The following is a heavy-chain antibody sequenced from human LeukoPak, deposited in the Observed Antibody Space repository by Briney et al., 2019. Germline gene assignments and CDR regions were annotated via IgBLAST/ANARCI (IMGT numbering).Heavy chain of an antibody. CDR1: GGSFSGYY. Sequence: PSETLSLTCAVYGGSFSGYYWSWIRQPPGKGLEWIGEINHSGSTNYNPSLKSRVTISVDTSKNQFSLKLSSVIAADTAVYYCARPWGNFDYWGQGTLVTVSS. CDR2: INHSGST. CDR3: ARPWGNFDY. D-gene: IGHD7-27*01. V-gene: IGHV4-34*01. J-gene: IGHJ4*02.